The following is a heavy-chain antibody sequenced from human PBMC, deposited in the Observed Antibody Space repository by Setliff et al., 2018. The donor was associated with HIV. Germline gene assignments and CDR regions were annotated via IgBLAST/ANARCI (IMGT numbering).Heavy chain of an antibody. CDR1: GDSVSSTSGA. CDR3: AGGTWFDGLDS. J-gene: IGHJ4*02. V-gene: IGHV6-1*01. CDR2: TYYRSEWKN. D-gene: IGHD3-9*01. Sequence: PSQTLSLTCVISGDSVSSTSGAWTWIRQSPSGGLEWLGRTYYRSEWKNDYAVSLKSRITVNADTSKNQFSLHLKSVTPEDSAVYYCAGGTWFDGLDSRSQGSLVTVST.